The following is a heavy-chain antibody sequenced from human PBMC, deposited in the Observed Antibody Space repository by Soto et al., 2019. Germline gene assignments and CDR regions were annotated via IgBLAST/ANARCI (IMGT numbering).Heavy chain of an antibody. D-gene: IGHD3-16*01. V-gene: IGHV3-30-3*01. CDR3: ARDDLNRRQDYAYYYYGMDV. CDR2: ISYDGSNK. CDR1: GFTFSTYW. Sequence: SGGSLRLSCAASGFTFSTYWMSWVRQAPGKGLEWVAVISYDGSNKYYADSVKGRFTISRDNSKNTLYLQMNSLRAEDTAVYYCARDDLNRRQDYAYYYYGMDVWGQGTTVTVSS. J-gene: IGHJ6*02.